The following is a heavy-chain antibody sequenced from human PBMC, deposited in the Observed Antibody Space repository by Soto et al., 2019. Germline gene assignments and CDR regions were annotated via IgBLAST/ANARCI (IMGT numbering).Heavy chain of an antibody. CDR3: ARGYDSSAYFYPLGDGMDV. V-gene: IGHV1-18*01. Sequence: AASVKVSCKTSGYSFTNQAINWVRQAPGQGLEWVGWISGRSGNSNSAETVRGRVTMTTDTSTATAYLELRALTTDDTAVYYCARGYDSSAYFYPLGDGMDVWGQGTTVTVSS. CDR1: GYSFTNQA. CDR2: ISGRSGNS. J-gene: IGHJ6*02. D-gene: IGHD6-19*01.